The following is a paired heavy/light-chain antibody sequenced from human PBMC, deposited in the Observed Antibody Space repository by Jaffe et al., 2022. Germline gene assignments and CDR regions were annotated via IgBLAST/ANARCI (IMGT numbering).Light chain of an antibody. J-gene: IGKJ4*01. CDR3: QQSYSIPLT. CDR2: GAS. V-gene: IGKV1-39*01. CDR1: QSITTY. Sequence: DIQMTQSPSSLSASVGDRVTITCRASQSITTYLNWYQHKPGKAPKVLIYGASSLQSAVPSRFSGSGSGTDFTLTISSLQPEDCATYYCQQSYSIPLTFGGGTKVEIK.
Heavy chain of an antibody. CDR1: GFTFNTYA. J-gene: IGHJ4*01. Sequence: EVQLLESGGGLVQPGGSLRLSCAASGFTFNTYAMNWVRQAPGKGLEWVSVINDAGGSTYYADSVKGRFTISRDNSKNTLYLQMNSLRADDTAVYYCAKAVPCSGDICYMYYSDYWGHGTLVTVSS. CDR2: INDAGGST. CDR3: AKAVPCSGDICYMYYSDY. V-gene: IGHV3-23*01. D-gene: IGHD2-15*01.